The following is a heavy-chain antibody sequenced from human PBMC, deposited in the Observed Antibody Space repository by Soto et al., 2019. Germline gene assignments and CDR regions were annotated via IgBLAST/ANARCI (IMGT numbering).Heavy chain of an antibody. CDR3: ARRGPQFGSLCPYYGFDV. V-gene: IGHV4-31*03. D-gene: IGHD2-2*01. CDR2: IGYTGSA. J-gene: IGHJ6*02. Sequence: QVPLQESGPGLVKPSQNLSLTCTVSSGFIISGGYYWSWVRQHPGKGLEWVGTIGYTGSASYNPSLNSRVTISVDTSKNQFSLRLSSVTAADTAVYYCARRGPQFGSLCPYYGFDVWGQGTTITVSS. CDR1: SGFIISGGYY.